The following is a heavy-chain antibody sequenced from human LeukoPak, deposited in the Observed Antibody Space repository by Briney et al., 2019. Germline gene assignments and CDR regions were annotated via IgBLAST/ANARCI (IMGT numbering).Heavy chain of an antibody. CDR3: AKEDYYYGSGSPITHFDY. CDR2: ISPGRGST. CDR1: GFTFGNFG. Sequence: GGSLRLSCAASGFTFGNFGMTWVRQAPGKGLEWVSAISPGRGSTYYADSVKGRFTISRDNSKNMLFLQMNSLRAEDTALYYCAKEDYYYGSGSPITHFDYWGQGTLVTVSS. V-gene: IGHV3-23*01. J-gene: IGHJ4*02. D-gene: IGHD3-10*01.